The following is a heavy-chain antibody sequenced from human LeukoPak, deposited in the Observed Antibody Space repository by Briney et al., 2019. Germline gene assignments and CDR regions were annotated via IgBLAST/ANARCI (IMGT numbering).Heavy chain of an antibody. Sequence: SVKVSCKASGGTFSNYAITWVRQAPGQGLEWMGGVTPVFGTAIYAQQFRGRLTITADRFTSTAYMELSSLRSGDTAVYFCAPEVAYNYGWAHDYWGQGTRVTVSS. J-gene: IGHJ4*02. D-gene: IGHD3-10*01. CDR2: VTPVFGTA. CDR1: GGTFSNYA. V-gene: IGHV1-69*06. CDR3: APEVAYNYGWAHDY.